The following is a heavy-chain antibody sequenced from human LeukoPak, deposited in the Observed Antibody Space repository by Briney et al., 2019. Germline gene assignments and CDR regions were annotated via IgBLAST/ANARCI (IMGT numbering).Heavy chain of an antibody. CDR1: GGSISSYY. D-gene: IGHD2-2*01. CDR3: ARHYIQPPHYFDY. CDR2: IYYTGST. Sequence: PSETLSLTCTVSGGSISSYYWSWIRQPPGKGLEWIAFIYYTGSTHYNPSLKSRVTVSVDTSKNQFSLKLSAVTAADTAVNYCARHYIQPPHYFDYWGQGTLLTVSS. V-gene: IGHV4-59*08. J-gene: IGHJ4*02.